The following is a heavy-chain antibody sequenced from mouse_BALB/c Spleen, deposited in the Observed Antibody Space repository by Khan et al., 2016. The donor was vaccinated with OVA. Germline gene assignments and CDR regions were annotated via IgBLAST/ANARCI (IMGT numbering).Heavy chain of an antibody. CDR2: INPSNGYT. Sequence: QVQLQQSGAELARPGASVKMSCKASGYTFTSYTIHWIKKRPGQGLEWIGYINPSNGYTNYNQKFKDKATLTTDKSSTTAYLQLSSLTSDDSAVYNGERDGAYHRNDGWFAYWGQGTLVTVSA. V-gene: IGHV1-4*01. CDR1: GYTFTSYT. D-gene: IGHD2-14*01. J-gene: IGHJ3*01. CDR3: ERDGAYHRNDGWFAY.